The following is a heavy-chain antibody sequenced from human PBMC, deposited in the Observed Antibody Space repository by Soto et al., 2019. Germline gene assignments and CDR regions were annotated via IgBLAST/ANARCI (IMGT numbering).Heavy chain of an antibody. D-gene: IGHD6-13*01. Sequence: EVQVVESGGGLVQPGGSLRLSCAASGFTVSSNYMSWVRQAPGKGLEWVSVIYSDGSTYYADSVKGRFTISRHNSKNTQYLQMDSLRAEDTAVYYCARVGYSGNCPLLFNCFDPWGQGTLVTISS. V-gene: IGHV3-53*04. CDR1: GFTVSSNY. J-gene: IGHJ5*02. CDR2: IYSDGST. CDR3: ARVGYSGNCPLLFNCFDP.